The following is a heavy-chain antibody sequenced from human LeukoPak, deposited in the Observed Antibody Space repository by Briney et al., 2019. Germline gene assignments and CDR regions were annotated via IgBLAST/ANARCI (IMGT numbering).Heavy chain of an antibody. D-gene: IGHD2-21*02. CDR1: GGSISSSYW. V-gene: IGHV4-4*02. J-gene: IGHJ3*02. CDR2: VYHSGST. CDR3: AGAYCGGDCYSGRAFDI. Sequence: SGTLSLTCAVSGGSISSSYWWSWVRQPPGKGLEWIGEVYHSGSTNYYPSLKSRVTISIEKSKNQFSLKLSSVTAADTAVYYCAGAYCGGDCYSGRAFDIWGQGTMVTVSS.